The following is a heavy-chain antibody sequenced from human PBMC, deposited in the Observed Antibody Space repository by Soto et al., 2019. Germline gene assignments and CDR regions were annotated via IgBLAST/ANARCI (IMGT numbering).Heavy chain of an antibody. CDR3: ARDSRSGYDYHSYAY. CDR2: ISPNSGGT. D-gene: IGHD5-12*01. CDR1: GYTFTDYY. J-gene: IGHJ4*02. V-gene: IGHV1-2*02. Sequence: QVQLVQSGAEVKKPGASVKVSCKASGYTFTDYYLHWVRQAPGQGLEWMGWISPNSGGTYYAQKFQGRVTMTRDTSISTVYMELSRLRSDDTDVYYCARDSRSGYDYHSYAYWGQGTLVIVSS.